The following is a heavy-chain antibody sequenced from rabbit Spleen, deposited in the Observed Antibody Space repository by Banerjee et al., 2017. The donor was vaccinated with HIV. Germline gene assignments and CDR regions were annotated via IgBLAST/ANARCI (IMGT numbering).Heavy chain of an antibody. CDR1: GFDFNNYY. V-gene: IGHV1S7*01. Sequence: QSLEESGGGLVQPGESLTLSCKASGFDFNNYYMTWVRQAPGKGLKWIGLTEPIFGTTYYANWVNGRFTISSHNAQNTLYLQLKSLTAADTATYFCAREVAAKFSLWGQGTLVTVS. J-gene: IGHJ4*01. CDR2: TEPIFGTT. D-gene: IGHD4-1*01. CDR3: AREVAAKFSL.